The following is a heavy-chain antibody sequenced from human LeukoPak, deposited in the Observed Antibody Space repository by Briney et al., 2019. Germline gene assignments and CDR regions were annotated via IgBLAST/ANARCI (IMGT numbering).Heavy chain of an antibody. CDR1: GFTFDDYA. J-gene: IGHJ4*02. D-gene: IGHD3-9*01. CDR3: AKVGDILTGSFFDY. CDR2: ISWNSGSM. V-gene: IGHV3-9*01. Sequence: GGSLRLSCAASGFTFDDYAMHWVRQAPGKGLEWVSGISWNSGSMGSADSVTGRFTISRDNANNSLYLQMNSLRAEDTALYYCAKVGDILTGSFFDYWGQGTLVTVSS.